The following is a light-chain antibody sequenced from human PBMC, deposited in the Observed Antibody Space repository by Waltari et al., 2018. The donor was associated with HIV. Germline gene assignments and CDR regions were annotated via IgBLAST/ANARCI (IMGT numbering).Light chain of an antibody. Sequence: EIVMTQSPATLSVSPGERATLSVRASQSVSSNLAWYQQKPGQAPRLLVFGASTRATGIPARFSGSGSGTEFTLTISSLQSEDFAVYYCQQYNNWPPEITFGPGTKVDIK. CDR3: QQYNNWPPEIT. J-gene: IGKJ3*01. V-gene: IGKV3-15*01. CDR2: GAS. CDR1: QSVSSN.